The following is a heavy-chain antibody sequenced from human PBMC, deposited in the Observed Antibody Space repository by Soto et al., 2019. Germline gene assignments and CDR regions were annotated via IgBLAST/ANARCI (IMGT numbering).Heavy chain of an antibody. CDR1: GFTFCSYA. CDR3: VKGEYYYDSSGYYPFDY. Sequence: GGSLRLSCSASGFTFCSYAMHWVRQAPGKGLEYVSSISTNGGSTHYADSVKGRFTISRDNSKNTQYLQMSSLRAGDTAVYYCVKGEYYYDSSGYYPFDYWGQGTLVTVS. V-gene: IGHV3-64D*06. J-gene: IGHJ4*02. D-gene: IGHD3-22*01. CDR2: ISTNGGST.